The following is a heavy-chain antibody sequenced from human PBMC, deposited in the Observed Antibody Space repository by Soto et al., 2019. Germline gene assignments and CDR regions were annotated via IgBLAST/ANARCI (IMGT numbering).Heavy chain of an antibody. V-gene: IGHV3-66*01. D-gene: IGHD2-15*01. Sequence: EVQLVESGGGLVQPGGSLRLSCAASGFTVTGNYMSWVRQAPGKGLEWVSLIYSGGGTYYADSVKGRFTISRDNSKNMLSLQMNSLTAEDTAVYYCARGPLYCSGGSCDYCYYMDVWGKGTTVTVSS. CDR2: IYSGGGT. J-gene: IGHJ6*03. CDR1: GFTVTGNY. CDR3: ARGPLYCSGGSCDYCYYMDV.